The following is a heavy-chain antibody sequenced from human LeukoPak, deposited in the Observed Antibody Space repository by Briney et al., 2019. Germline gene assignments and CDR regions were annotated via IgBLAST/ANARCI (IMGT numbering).Heavy chain of an antibody. CDR1: GFTVSSNS. J-gene: IGHJ3*02. V-gene: IGHV3-53*01. CDR2: IYSDNT. D-gene: IGHD5-18*01. Sequence: PGGSLRLSCTVSGFTVSSNSMSWVRQAPGKGLEWVSFIYSDNTHYSDSVKGRFTISRDNAKNSLYLQMNSLRAEDTAVYYCARDHVDTAMVNAFDIWGQGTMVTVSS. CDR3: ARDHVDTAMVNAFDI.